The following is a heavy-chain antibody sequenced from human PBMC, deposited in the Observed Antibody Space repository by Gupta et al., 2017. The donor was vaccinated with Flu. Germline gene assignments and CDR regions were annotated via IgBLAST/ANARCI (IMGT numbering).Heavy chain of an antibody. CDR3: ARGGIAVHHTLFDY. D-gene: IGHD6-19*01. V-gene: IGHV4-38-2*01. CDR1: GYSISSGYY. Sequence: QVPLQESGPGLVKPSDTLSLTCDVSGYSISSGYYWGWIRQPPGKGLEWMGSIYHSGSTYSTPSLKSRVTISLDTSKNQFSLEVTSVTAADTAVYYCARGGIAVHHTLFDYGGHGTLVTVSS. J-gene: IGHJ4*01. CDR2: IYHSGST.